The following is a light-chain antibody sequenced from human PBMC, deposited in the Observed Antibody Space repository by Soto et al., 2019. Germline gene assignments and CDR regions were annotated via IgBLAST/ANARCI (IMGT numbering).Light chain of an antibody. Sequence: QSVLTQPASVSGSPGQSITISCTGASSDVGGYNYVSWYQQHPGKAPKLMIYDVSHRPSGVSNRFSGSKSGNTASLAISGLQSEDEADYYCAAWDDSLDGYVFGAGTKVTVL. CDR1: SSDVGGYNY. CDR3: AAWDDSLDGYV. V-gene: IGLV2-14*01. CDR2: DVS. J-gene: IGLJ1*01.